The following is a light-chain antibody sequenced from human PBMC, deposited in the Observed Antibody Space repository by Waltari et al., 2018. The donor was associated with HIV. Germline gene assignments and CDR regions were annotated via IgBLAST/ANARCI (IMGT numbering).Light chain of an antibody. Sequence: QSALTQPASVSGSPGQSITIPCPGTSSDVGGNNYVSWYQHHPGKVPKLMIYEVSNRPSGVSNRFSGSKSGNTASLTISGLQAEDEADYYCTSYTTSTTVIFGGGTKLTVL. V-gene: IGLV2-14*01. J-gene: IGLJ2*01. CDR1: SSDVGGNNY. CDR2: EVS. CDR3: TSYTTSTTVI.